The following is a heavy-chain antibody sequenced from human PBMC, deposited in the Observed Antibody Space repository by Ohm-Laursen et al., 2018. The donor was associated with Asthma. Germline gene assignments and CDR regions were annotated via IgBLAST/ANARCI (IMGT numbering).Heavy chain of an antibody. D-gene: IGHD6-13*01. CDR1: GFTFSSYG. Sequence: SLRLSCAASGFTFSSYGMHWVRQAPGKGLEWVAVISYDGSNKYYADSVKGRFTISRDNSKNTPYLQMNGLRAGDTAVYYCAKEGSSWTGIDYWGQGTLVTVSS. J-gene: IGHJ4*02. V-gene: IGHV3-30*18. CDR3: AKEGSSWTGIDY. CDR2: ISYDGSNK.